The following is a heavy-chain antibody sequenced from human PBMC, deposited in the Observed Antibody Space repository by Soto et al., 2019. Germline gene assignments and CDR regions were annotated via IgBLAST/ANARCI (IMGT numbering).Heavy chain of an antibody. CDR3: ARGFSTYGSRWYDNHLDY. CDR1: GYTFTSYY. CDR2: INPSGGST. Sequence: ASVKVSCKASGYTFTSYYIHWVRQAPGQGLEWMGVINPSGGSTSSAQKFQGRVTMTKDTSTSTVYMELSSLRSEDTAVYYCARGFSTYGSRWYDNHLDYWGQGTLVT. D-gene: IGHD6-13*01. J-gene: IGHJ4*02. V-gene: IGHV1-46*01.